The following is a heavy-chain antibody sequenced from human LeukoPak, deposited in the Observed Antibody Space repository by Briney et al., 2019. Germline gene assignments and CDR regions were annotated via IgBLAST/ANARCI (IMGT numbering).Heavy chain of an antibody. CDR3: ATRPYCSGGSCFEFDY. V-gene: IGHV4-39*01. CDR1: GGSISSSSYY. CDR2: IYYSGST. D-gene: IGHD2-15*01. Sequence: PSETLSLTCTVSGGSISSSSYYWGWIRQPPGKGLEWIGSIYYSGSTYYNPSLKSRVTISADTSKNQFSLKLSSVTAADTAVYYCATRPYCSGGSCFEFDYWGQGTLVTVSS. J-gene: IGHJ4*02.